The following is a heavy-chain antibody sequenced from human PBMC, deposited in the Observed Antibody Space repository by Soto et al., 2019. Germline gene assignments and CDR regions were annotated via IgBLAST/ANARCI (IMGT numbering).Heavy chain of an antibody. CDR1: GGSISSYY. CDR2: IYYSGST. Sequence: SETLSLTCTVSGGSISSYYWSWIRQPPGKGLEWIGYIYYSGSTNYNPSLKSRVTISVDTSKNQFSLKLSSVTAADTAVYYCARGTRSSSPYYYYYYMDVWGKGTTVTVSS. D-gene: IGHD6-6*01. J-gene: IGHJ6*03. CDR3: ARGTRSSSPYYYYYYMDV. V-gene: IGHV4-59*01.